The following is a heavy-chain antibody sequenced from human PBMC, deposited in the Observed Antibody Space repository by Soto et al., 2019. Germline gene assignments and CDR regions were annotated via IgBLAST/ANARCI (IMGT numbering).Heavy chain of an antibody. D-gene: IGHD4-17*01. CDR3: ASQRPTVTTFDY. CDR2: INHSGST. J-gene: IGHJ4*02. Sequence: SETLSLTCAVYGGSFSDYYWSWIRQPPGRGLEWIGEINHSGSTNYNPSLKSRVSISVDTSKNQFSLRLSSVTAADAAIYYCASQRPTVTTFDYWGQGTPVTSPQ. CDR1: GGSFSDYY. V-gene: IGHV4-34*01.